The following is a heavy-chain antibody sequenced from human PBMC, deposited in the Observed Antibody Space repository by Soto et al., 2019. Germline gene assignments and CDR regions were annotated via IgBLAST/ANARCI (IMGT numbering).Heavy chain of an antibody. V-gene: IGHV4-31*03. Sequence: QVQLQESGQGLVKPSQTLSLTCTVSGGSISSGGYYWSWIRQNPWKGMEWIGYIYYSGSTYYNPSLKSRVTLAVDTSKNQFSRKRSSVTAAETAVYYCARDGHDDDVWGSSQAGGMDVWCQGTTVTVSS. CDR3: ARDGHDDDVWGSSQAGGMDV. CDR1: GGSISSGGYY. D-gene: IGHD3-16*01. J-gene: IGHJ6*02. CDR2: IYYSGST.